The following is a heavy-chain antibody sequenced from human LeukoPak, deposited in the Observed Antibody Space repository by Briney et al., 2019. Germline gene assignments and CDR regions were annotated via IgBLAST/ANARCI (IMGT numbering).Heavy chain of an antibody. CDR1: GGSISSSSYY. Sequence: PSETLSLTCTVSGGSISGGSISSSSYYWGWIRQSPGKGLEWIGSIYYSGSTYYNPSLKSRVTISVDTSKNQFSLKLSSVTAADTAVYYCARDGTFSSGYYFDYWGQGTLVTVSS. V-gene: IGHV4-39*07. D-gene: IGHD3-22*01. J-gene: IGHJ4*02. CDR2: IYYSGST. CDR3: ARDGTFSSGYYFDY.